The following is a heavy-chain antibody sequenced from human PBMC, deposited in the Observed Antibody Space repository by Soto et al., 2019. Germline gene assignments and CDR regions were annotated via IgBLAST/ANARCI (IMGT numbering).Heavy chain of an antibody. J-gene: IGHJ4*02. CDR2: IYYSGST. V-gene: IGHV4-39*01. D-gene: IGHD6-19*01. CDR3: ARLGPSSGWVYFDY. Sequence: PSETLSLTCTVSGGSISSSSYYWGWIRQPPGKGLEWIGSIYYSGSTYYNPSLKSRVTISVDTSKNQFSLKLSSVTAADTAVYYCARLGPSSGWVYFDYWGQGTLVTVSS. CDR1: GGSISSSSYY.